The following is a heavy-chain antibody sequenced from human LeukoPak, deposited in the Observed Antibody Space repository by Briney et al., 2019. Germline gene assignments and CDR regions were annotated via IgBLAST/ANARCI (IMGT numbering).Heavy chain of an antibody. J-gene: IGHJ4*02. CDR3: ARRRSMGFYSGYDSATDY. CDR1: GESFSGYY. Sequence: SETLSVTCAVYGESFSGYYWSWIRQPPGKGLEWIGEINHSGSTNYNPSLKSRVTISVDTSKNQFSLKLSSVTAADTAVYYCARRRSMGFYSGYDSATDYWGQGTLVTVSS. D-gene: IGHD5-12*01. V-gene: IGHV4-34*01. CDR2: INHSGST.